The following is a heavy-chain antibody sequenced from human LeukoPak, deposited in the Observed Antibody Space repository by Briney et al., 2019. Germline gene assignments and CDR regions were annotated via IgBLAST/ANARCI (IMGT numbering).Heavy chain of an antibody. Sequence: PGGSLRLSCAASGFTFSSYAMSWVRQAPGKGLEWVSAISGSGGSTYYADSVKGRFTISRDNSKHTLYLQMTSLRAEDTAVYYCAKGGYSYGDFDYWGQGTLVTVSS. CDR1: GFTFSSYA. CDR3: AKGGYSYGDFDY. CDR2: ISGSGGST. V-gene: IGHV3-23*01. J-gene: IGHJ4*02. D-gene: IGHD5-18*01.